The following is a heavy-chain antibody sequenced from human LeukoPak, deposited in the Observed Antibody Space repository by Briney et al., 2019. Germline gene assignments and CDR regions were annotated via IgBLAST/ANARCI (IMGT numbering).Heavy chain of an antibody. J-gene: IGHJ4*02. V-gene: IGHV4-59*11. D-gene: IGHD6-6*01. CDR1: GASMSSHY. Sequence: SETLSLTCTVSGASMSSHYWTWMRQDPGMGLEWIGNIFHTGSTSYNPALESRVTISLDTSNNQFSLKLTSVTAADTAVYYCAKEGGPARPGLDSWGQGTLVPSPQ. CDR2: IFHTGST. CDR3: AKEGGPARPGLDS.